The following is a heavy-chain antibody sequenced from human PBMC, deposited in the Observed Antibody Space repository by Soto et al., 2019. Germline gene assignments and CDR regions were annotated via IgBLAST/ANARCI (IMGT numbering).Heavy chain of an antibody. Sequence: VGSLRLSCAASGFTFSSYGMHWVRQAPGKGLEWVAVISYDGSNKYYADSVKGRFTISRDNSKNTLYLQMNSLRAEDTAVYYCAKVSTGHLYWGQGTLVTAPQ. CDR2: ISYDGSNK. CDR1: GFTFSSYG. CDR3: AKVSTGHLY. V-gene: IGHV3-30*18. J-gene: IGHJ4*02.